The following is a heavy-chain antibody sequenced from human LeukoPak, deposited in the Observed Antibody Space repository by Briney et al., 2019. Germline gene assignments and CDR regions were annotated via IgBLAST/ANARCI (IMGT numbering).Heavy chain of an antibody. V-gene: IGHV3-7*01. CDR3: ATESVEYSFVY. J-gene: IGHJ4*02. CDR2: IKQDGSEK. CDR1: GFTFSSYW. D-gene: IGHD2-15*01. Sequence: GGSLRLSCAASGFTFSSYWMSWVRQAPGKGLEWVANIKQDGSEKYYVDSVKGRFTISRDNAKNSLYLQMDSLRAEDTAVYYCATESVEYSFVYWGQGTLVTVSS.